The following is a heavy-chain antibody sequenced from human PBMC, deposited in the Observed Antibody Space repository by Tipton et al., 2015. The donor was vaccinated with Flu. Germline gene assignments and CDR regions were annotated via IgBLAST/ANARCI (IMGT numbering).Heavy chain of an antibody. CDR2: INHSGST. D-gene: IGHD6-13*01. CDR3: ARGVIAAAADY. Sequence: GLVKPSETLSLTCAVYGGSFSGYYWSWIRQPPGKGLEWIGEINHSGSTNYNPSLKSRVTISVDTSKNQFSLKLSSVTAADTAVYYCARGVIAAAADYWGQGTLVTVSS. V-gene: IGHV4-34*01. CDR1: GGSFSGYY. J-gene: IGHJ4*02.